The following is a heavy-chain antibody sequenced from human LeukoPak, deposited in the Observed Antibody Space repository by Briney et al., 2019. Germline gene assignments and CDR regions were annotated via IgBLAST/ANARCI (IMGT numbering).Heavy chain of an antibody. Sequence: GSSVKVSCKASGGTFSSYAMSWVRQAPGQGLEWMGGIIPIFGTANYAQKFQGRVTITTDESTSTAYMELSSLRSEDTAVYYCARGEQFLVWSNNCLDPGGQGTRVTGPS. D-gene: IGHD3-3*01. CDR1: GGTFSSYA. CDR3: ARGEQFLVWSNNCLDP. J-gene: IGHJ5*02. CDR2: IIPIFGTA. V-gene: IGHV1-69*05.